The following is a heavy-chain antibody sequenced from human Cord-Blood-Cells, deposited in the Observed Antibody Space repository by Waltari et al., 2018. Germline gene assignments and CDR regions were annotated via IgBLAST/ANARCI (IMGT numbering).Heavy chain of an antibody. CDR1: GFTFTSSA. Sequence: QMQLVQSGPEVKKPGTSVKVSCKASGFTFTSSAVQGVRQARGQRLEWIGWIVVGSGNTNYAQKFQERVTITRDISTSTAYMELSSLRSEDTAVYYCAASRFYTDFWSGPDYWGQGSLVTVSS. J-gene: IGHJ4*02. CDR2: IVVGSGNT. D-gene: IGHD3-3*01. CDR3: AASRFYTDFWSGPDY. V-gene: IGHV1-58*01.